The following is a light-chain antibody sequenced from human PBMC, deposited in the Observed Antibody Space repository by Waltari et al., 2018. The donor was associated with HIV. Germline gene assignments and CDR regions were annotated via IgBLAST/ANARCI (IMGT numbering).Light chain of an antibody. CDR3: LLSFGAARI. V-gene: IGLV7-46*01. J-gene: IGLJ2*01. Sequence: QAVVTQEPSLTVSPGGTVTLTCVSFTRTVHGAPSPYWFQQRPGHAPMTLIYDTSKRHPWTPARFSGALLGGKAALTLSGAQAEDEADYYCLLSFGAARIFGGGTRVTVL. CDR2: DTS. CDR1: TRTVHGAPS.